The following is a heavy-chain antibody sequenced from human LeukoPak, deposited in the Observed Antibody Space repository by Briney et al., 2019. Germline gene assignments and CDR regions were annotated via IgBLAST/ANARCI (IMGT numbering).Heavy chain of an antibody. J-gene: IGHJ4*02. Sequence: PGGSLRLSCAASGFTFSSYAMSWVRRAPGKGLEWVSAISGSGGSTYYADSVKGRFTISRDNSKNTLYLQMNSLRAEDTAVYYCAKRIGYDSSGYDDYWGQGTLVTVSS. CDR2: ISGSGGST. CDR3: AKRIGYDSSGYDDY. V-gene: IGHV3-23*01. D-gene: IGHD3-22*01. CDR1: GFTFSSYA.